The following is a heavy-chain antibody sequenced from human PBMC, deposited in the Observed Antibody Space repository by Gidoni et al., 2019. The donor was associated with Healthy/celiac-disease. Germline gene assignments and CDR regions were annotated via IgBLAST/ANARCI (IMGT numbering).Heavy chain of an antibody. CDR2: ISGSGGST. Sequence: EVQLLESGGGLVQPGGSLRLSCAASVFPLSSYAMSWVRQAPGKGLEWVSAISGSGGSTYYADSVKGRFTISRDNSKNTLYLQMNSLRAEDTAVYYCAKEGYCGGDCYGGYFQHWGQGTLVTVSS. CDR1: VFPLSSYA. D-gene: IGHD2-21*02. J-gene: IGHJ1*01. V-gene: IGHV3-23*01. CDR3: AKEGYCGGDCYGGYFQH.